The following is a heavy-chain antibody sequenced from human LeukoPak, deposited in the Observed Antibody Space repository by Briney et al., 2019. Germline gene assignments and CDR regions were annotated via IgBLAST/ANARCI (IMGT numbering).Heavy chain of an antibody. J-gene: IGHJ4*02. CDR1: GGSISSYY. D-gene: IGHD1-26*01. CDR3: TRESGPYCPFGY. CDR2: IYYSGST. V-gene: IGHV4-59*12. Sequence: SETLSLTCTVSGGSISSYYWSWIRQPPGKGLEWIGYIYYSGSTNYNPSLIGRVIMSLDESRNQLSLTLTSVTAADTAMYYCTRESGPYCPFGYWGQGTLVVVPS.